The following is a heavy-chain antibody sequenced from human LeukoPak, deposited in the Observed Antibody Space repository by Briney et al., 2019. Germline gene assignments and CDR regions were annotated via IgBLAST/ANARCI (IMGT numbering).Heavy chain of an antibody. Sequence: KPSQTLSLTCTVSGGSISSYYWSWIRQPPGKGLEWIGYNYYSGSTNYNPSLKSRVTISVDTSKNQFSLKLSSVTAADTAVYYCARLLRYDAFDIWGQGTMVTVSS. CDR1: GGSISSYY. CDR3: ARLLRYDAFDI. D-gene: IGHD3-9*01. J-gene: IGHJ3*02. CDR2: NYYSGST. V-gene: IGHV4-59*01.